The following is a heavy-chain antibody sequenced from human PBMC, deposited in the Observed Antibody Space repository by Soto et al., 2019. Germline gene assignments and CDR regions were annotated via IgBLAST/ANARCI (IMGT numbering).Heavy chain of an antibody. CDR1: GFTFSSYS. Sequence: GGSLRLSCAASGFTFSSYSMNWVRQAPGKGLEWVSYISSSSSTIYYADSVKGRFTISRDNAKNSLYLQMNSLRDEDTAVYYCAREGGWELLERDYYYYYGMDVWGQGTTVTVSS. CDR2: ISSSSSTI. D-gene: IGHD1-26*01. CDR3: AREGGWELLERDYYYYYGMDV. V-gene: IGHV3-48*02. J-gene: IGHJ6*02.